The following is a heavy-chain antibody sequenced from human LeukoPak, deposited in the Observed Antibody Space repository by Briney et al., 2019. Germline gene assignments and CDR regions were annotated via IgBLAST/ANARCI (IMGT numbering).Heavy chain of an antibody. CDR1: GYTFTSYF. D-gene: IGHD6-13*01. CDR3: ASTWDTAAAGTGFDY. J-gene: IGHJ4*02. Sequence: GASVKVSCKASGYTFTSYFMHWVRQAPGQGLEWMGIINPSFGSTNYAQKFQGRVTMTRDTSTSTVYMDLSSLRSEDTAVYYCASTWDTAAAGTGFDYWGQGTLVTVSS. CDR2: INPSFGST. V-gene: IGHV1-46*01.